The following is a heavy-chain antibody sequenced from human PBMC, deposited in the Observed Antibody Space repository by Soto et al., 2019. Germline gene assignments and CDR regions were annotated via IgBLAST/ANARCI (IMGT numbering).Heavy chain of an antibody. CDR2: IGVYKGNT. D-gene: IGHD5-18*01. CDR1: CYTFTNYG. CDR3: APHTLDTGMPSGY. J-gene: IGHJ4*02. V-gene: IGHV1-18*01. Sequence: QVQLVQSGAEVREPGASVKVSCKASCYTFTNYGVSWVRQAPGQGLEWMGWIGVYKGNTNYAQKLQGRVTLTTDTSTSTAYMELRSLRSGDTAVYYCAPHTLDTGMPSGYWGQGTLVTVSS.